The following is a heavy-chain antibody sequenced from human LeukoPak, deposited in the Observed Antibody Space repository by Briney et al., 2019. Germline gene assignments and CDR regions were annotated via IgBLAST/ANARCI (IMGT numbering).Heavy chain of an antibody. D-gene: IGHD5-12*01. Sequence: SETPSLTCTVSGGSISSGDYYWGWIRQPPGKGLEWIGSIYHSGSTYYNPSLKSRVTISVDTSKNQFSLKLSSVTAADTAVYYCARSPYSGYGPFDYWGQGTLVTVSS. CDR3: ARSPYSGYGPFDY. J-gene: IGHJ4*02. V-gene: IGHV4-39*07. CDR2: IYHSGST. CDR1: GGSISSGDYY.